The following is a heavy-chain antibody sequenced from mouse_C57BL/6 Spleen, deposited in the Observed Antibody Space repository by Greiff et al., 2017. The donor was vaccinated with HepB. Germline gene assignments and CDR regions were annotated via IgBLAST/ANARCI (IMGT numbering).Heavy chain of an antibody. CDR1: GFTFSSYA. Sequence: DVKLVESGGGLVKPGGSLKLSCAASGFTFSSYAMSWVRQTPEKRLEWVATISDGGSYTYYPDNVKGRFTISRDNAKNNLYLQMSHLKSEDTAMYYCAREGDTTVVATPYWYFDVWGTGTTVTVSS. V-gene: IGHV5-4*01. CDR2: ISDGGSYT. J-gene: IGHJ1*03. CDR3: AREGDTTVVATPYWYFDV. D-gene: IGHD1-1*01.